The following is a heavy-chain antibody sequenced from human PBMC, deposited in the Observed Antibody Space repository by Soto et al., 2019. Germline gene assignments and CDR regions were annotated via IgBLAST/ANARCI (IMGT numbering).Heavy chain of an antibody. V-gene: IGHV4-4*07. Sequence: SETLSLTCTVSGGSISSYYWSWIRQPAGKGLEWIGRIYTSGSTNYNPSLKSRVTMSVDTSKNQFSLKLSSVTAADTAVYYCARAGTGFGELLDYFDYWGQGTLVTVS. CDR3: ARAGTGFGELLDYFDY. CDR1: GGSISSYY. CDR2: IYTSGST. J-gene: IGHJ4*02. D-gene: IGHD3-10*01.